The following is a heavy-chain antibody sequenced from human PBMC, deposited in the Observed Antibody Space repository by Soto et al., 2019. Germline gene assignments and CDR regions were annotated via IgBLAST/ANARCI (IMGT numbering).Heavy chain of an antibody. D-gene: IGHD2-15*01. CDR3: ATANCSGGSCYSVHFDY. CDR1: GFTFSGSA. CDR2: IRSKANSYAT. V-gene: IGHV3-73*01. J-gene: IGHJ4*02. Sequence: EVQLVESGGGLVQPGGSLKLSCAASGFTFSGSAMHWVRQASGKGLEWVGRIRSKANSYATADSASVRGRFTISRDDSKNTAYLQMNSLKTEDTAVYYCATANCSGGSCYSVHFDYWGQGTLVTVSS.